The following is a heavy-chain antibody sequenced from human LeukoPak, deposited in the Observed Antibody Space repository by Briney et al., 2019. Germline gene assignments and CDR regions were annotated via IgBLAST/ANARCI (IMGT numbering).Heavy chain of an antibody. Sequence: PSETLSLTCSVSGGSISSYYWSWIRQPPGRGLEWIGYIYYSGSFNYNPSLKSRVTISMDTSKNQFSLKLSSVTAADTAVYYCARDDASPGAPQNAFDFWGQGTMVTVSS. V-gene: IGHV4-59*01. D-gene: IGHD1-14*01. CDR3: ARDDASPGAPQNAFDF. J-gene: IGHJ3*01. CDR2: IYYSGSF. CDR1: GGSISSYY.